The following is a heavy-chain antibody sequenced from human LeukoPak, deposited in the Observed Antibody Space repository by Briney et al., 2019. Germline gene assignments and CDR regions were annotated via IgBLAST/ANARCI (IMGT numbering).Heavy chain of an antibody. CDR3: ARGGLELPDY. Sequence: PSETLSLTCTVSGGSVSSGSYFWSWIRQPPGRGLEYIGYFYYRGTTKYSPSLKSRVTISVDTSKNQYSLDLTSVTAADTAVYYCARGGLELPDYWGQGAQVTVSS. V-gene: IGHV4-61*01. CDR2: FYYRGTT. J-gene: IGHJ4*02. D-gene: IGHD1-26*01. CDR1: GGSVSSGSYF.